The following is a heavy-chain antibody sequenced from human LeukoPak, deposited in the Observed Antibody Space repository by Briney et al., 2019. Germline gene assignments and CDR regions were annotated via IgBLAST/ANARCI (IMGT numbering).Heavy chain of an antibody. V-gene: IGHV3-48*01. D-gene: IGHD4-17*01. CDR2: ISSSSSTI. CDR3: ARDGLSTVTTGLWYYYYMDV. Sequence: GGSLRLSCAASGFTFSSYRMNWVRQAPGKGLEWVSYISSSSSTIYYADSVKGRFTISRDNAKNSLYLQMNSLRAEDTAVYYCARDGLSTVTTGLWYYYYMDVWGKGTTVTVSS. J-gene: IGHJ6*03. CDR1: GFTFSSYR.